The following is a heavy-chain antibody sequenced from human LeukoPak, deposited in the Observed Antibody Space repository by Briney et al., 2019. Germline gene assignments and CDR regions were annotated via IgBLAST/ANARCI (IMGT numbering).Heavy chain of an antibody. CDR2: IYYSGST. CDR1: GGSISSYY. Sequence: SETLSLTCTVSGGSISSYYWSWLRQPPGKGLEWVGYIYYSGSTNYNPSLKSRVTISVDTSKNQFSLKLSSVTAADTAVYYCARDLEGYCSGGSCYSYAFDIWGQGTMVTVSS. D-gene: IGHD2-15*01. CDR3: ARDLEGYCSGGSCYSYAFDI. J-gene: IGHJ3*02. V-gene: IGHV4-59*01.